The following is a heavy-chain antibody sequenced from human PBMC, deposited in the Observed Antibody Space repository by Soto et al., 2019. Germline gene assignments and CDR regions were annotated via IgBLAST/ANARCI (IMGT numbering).Heavy chain of an antibody. Sequence: GALRLSCAASGLTFSDYYMSWIRQAPGKGLEWVSYISSSGHYTKNADSVQGRFTISRDNAKNSLYLQMNSLRAEDTAVYYCARELDGIDVWGQGTAVTVSS. CDR3: ARELDGIDV. J-gene: IGHJ6*02. CDR2: ISSSGHYT. V-gene: IGHV3-11*05. CDR1: GLTFSDYY.